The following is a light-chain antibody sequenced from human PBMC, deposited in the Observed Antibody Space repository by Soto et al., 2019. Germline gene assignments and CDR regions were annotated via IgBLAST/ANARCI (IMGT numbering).Light chain of an antibody. CDR3: SSYAGSNNFV. V-gene: IGLV2-8*01. CDR2: EVS. J-gene: IGLJ1*01. CDR1: RSDIGAYIY. Sequence: QSALTQPPSASGSPGQSVTISCTVTRSDIGAYIYVSWYQQHPGKAPKLMISEVSRRPSGVPERFSGSKSGNTASLTVSGLQADDEAHYYCSSYAGSNNFVFGTGTKVSVL.